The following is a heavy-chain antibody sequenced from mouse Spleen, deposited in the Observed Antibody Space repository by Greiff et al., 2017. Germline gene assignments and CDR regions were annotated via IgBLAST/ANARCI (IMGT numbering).Heavy chain of an antibody. Sequence: EVKVEESGGGLVQPGGSLSLSCAASGFTFTDYYMSWVRQPPGKALEWLGFIRNKANGYTTEYSASVKGRFTISRDNSQSILYLQMNALRAEDSATYYCARYTSSSYGNPYYFDYWGQGTTLTVSS. CDR3: ARYTSSSYGNPYYFDY. CDR1: GFTFTDYY. CDR2: IRNKANGYTT. V-gene: IGHV7-3*01. D-gene: IGHD2-10*01. J-gene: IGHJ2*01.